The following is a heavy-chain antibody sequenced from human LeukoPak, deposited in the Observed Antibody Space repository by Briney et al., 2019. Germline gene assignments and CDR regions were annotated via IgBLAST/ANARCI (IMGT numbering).Heavy chain of an antibody. CDR2: IYHSGST. J-gene: IGHJ4*02. CDR3: ATSVTKAQNSLGY. Sequence: SETLSLTCAVSGGSISSSNWWSWVRQPPGKGLEWIGEIYHSGSTNYNPSLKSRVTISVDKSKNQFSLKLSSVAAADTAVYYCATSVTKAQNSLGYWGQGTLVTVSS. CDR1: GGSISSSNW. D-gene: IGHD4-17*01. V-gene: IGHV4-4*02.